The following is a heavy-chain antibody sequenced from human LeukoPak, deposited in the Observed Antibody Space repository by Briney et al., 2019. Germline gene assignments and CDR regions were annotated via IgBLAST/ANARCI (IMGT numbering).Heavy chain of an antibody. V-gene: IGHV3-33*08. CDR2: IWFDGSNK. CDR3: AREEVVDKDAFDI. CDR1: GFTFSSYA. J-gene: IGHJ3*02. D-gene: IGHD2-15*01. Sequence: GPLRLSCAASGFTFSSYAMHWVRKAPGKGLEWVAVIWFDGSNKYYADSVKGRFTISRDNSKNTLYLQMNSLRAEDTAVYYCAREEVVDKDAFDIWGQGTMVTVSS.